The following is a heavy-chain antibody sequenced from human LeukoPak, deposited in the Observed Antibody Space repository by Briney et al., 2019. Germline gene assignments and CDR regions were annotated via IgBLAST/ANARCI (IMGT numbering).Heavy chain of an antibody. CDR3: ARALTTTGGDY. J-gene: IGHJ4*02. CDR1: GASIGSGSYY. Sequence: SETLSLTCTVSGASIGSGSYYWSWIRQHPGTGLEWTGCIFYSGSTFYNPSLKSRVTISVDTSKNQFSLKLSSVTAADTAVYYCARALTTTGGDYWGQGTLVTVYS. CDR2: IFYSGST. V-gene: IGHV4-31*03. D-gene: IGHD4-17*01.